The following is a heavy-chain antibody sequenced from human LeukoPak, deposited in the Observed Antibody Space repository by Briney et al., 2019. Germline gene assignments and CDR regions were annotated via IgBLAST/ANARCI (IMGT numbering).Heavy chain of an antibody. Sequence: SQTLSLTCTVSGGSISSGTYYWTWIRQPAGKGLEWVGRIYTSGTTHYNPSLKSRVTISVDRSKNQFSLILSSVTAADTAVYYCAREVWTSANWFDPWGQGTLVTVSS. D-gene: IGHD3/OR15-3a*01. V-gene: IGHV4-61*02. CDR2: IYTSGTT. J-gene: IGHJ5*02. CDR3: AREVWTSANWFDP. CDR1: GGSISSGTYY.